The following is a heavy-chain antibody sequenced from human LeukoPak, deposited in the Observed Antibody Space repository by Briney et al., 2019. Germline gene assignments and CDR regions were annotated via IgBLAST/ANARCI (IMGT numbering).Heavy chain of an antibody. D-gene: IGHD7-27*01. V-gene: IGHV4-4*07. CDR1: GGSISSYY. CDR2: IYTSGST. Sequence: SETLSLTCTVSGGSISSYYWSWIRQPAGKGLEWIGRIYTSGSTNYNPSLKSRVTMSVDTSKNQFSLKLSSVTAADTAVFYCARFQLTGDYFDYWGQGTLVTVSS. J-gene: IGHJ4*02. CDR3: ARFQLTGDYFDY.